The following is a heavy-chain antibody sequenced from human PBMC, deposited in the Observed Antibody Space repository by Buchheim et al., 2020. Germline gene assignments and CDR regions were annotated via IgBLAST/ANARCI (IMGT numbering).Heavy chain of an antibody. J-gene: IGHJ6*03. D-gene: IGHD3-3*01. CDR1: GYTFTSYD. Sequence: QVQLVQSGAEVKKPGASVKVSCKASGYTFTSYDINWVRQATGQGLEWMGWMNPNSGNTGYAQKFQGRVTMTRNTSISTAYMELSSLRSEDTAVYYCARGLRDFWSGYAYYYYYYYMDVRGKGTT. CDR3: ARGLRDFWSGYAYYYYYYYMDV. CDR2: MNPNSGNT. V-gene: IGHV1-8*01.